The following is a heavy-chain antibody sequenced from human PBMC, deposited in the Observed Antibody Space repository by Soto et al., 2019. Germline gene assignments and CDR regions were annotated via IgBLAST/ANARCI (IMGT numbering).Heavy chain of an antibody. Sequence: GGSLRLSCAASGFIFSSYSMNWVRQAPGKGLEWVSSISSSSSYIYYADSVKGRFTISRDNAKNSLYLQMNSLRAEDTAVYYCARDEYDFWSGYPTPTYYYYGMDVWGQGTTVTVSS. D-gene: IGHD3-3*01. CDR3: ARDEYDFWSGYPTPTYYYYGMDV. J-gene: IGHJ6*02. CDR1: GFIFSSYS. CDR2: ISSSSSYI. V-gene: IGHV3-21*01.